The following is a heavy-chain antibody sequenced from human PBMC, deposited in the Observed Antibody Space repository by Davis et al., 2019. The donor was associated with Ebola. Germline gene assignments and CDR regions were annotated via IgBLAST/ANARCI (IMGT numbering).Heavy chain of an antibody. V-gene: IGHV3-7*01. J-gene: IGHJ4*02. Sequence: GGSLRLSCAASGFTFSSYWMTWVRQAPGTGLEWVANIKQDGTETHYVGSVKGRFTISRDNAKNSLYLQMNSLRADDTAVYYCARAEWLPDFDYWGQGTLVTVSS. CDR2: IKQDGTET. CDR1: GFTFSSYW. D-gene: IGHD5-12*01. CDR3: ARAEWLPDFDY.